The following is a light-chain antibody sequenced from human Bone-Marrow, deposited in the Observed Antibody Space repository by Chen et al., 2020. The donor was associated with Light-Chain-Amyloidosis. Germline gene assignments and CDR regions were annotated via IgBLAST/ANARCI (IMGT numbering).Light chain of an antibody. CDR1: NIRSTS. CDR3: QVWDRSSDRPV. V-gene: IGLV3-21*02. CDR2: DDS. Sequence: SYVLTQPSSVSVAPGQTATIACGGNNIRSTSVHWYQQTPGQAPLLVVYDDSDRPSGIPERLSGSNSGNTATLTISRVEAGDEADYYCQVWDRSSDRPVVGGGTKLTVL. J-gene: IGLJ3*02.